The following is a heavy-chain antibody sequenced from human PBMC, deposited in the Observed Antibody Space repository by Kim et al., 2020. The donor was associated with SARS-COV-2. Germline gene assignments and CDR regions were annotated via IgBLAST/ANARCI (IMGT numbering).Heavy chain of an antibody. CDR3: AKDLGSDYGDQLGD. Sequence: GGSLRLSCAASGITFSRYAMTWVRHAPGKGLEWVSGINNSGYRTYYADPVKGRFTISRDNSKDTLYLQMNGPRAEDTAVYYCAKDLGSDYGDQLGDWGQG. V-gene: IGHV3-23*01. D-gene: IGHD4-17*01. CDR1: GITFSRYA. J-gene: IGHJ1*01. CDR2: INNSGYRT.